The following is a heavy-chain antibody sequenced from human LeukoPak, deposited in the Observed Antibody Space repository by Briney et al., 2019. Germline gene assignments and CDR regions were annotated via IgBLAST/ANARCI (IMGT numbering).Heavy chain of an antibody. Sequence: GRSLRLSCAASGFTFSSYGMHWVRQAPGKGLEWVAVISYDGSNKYYADSVKGRFTIFRDNSKNTLYLQMNSLGAEDTAVYYCAKDFWATSSVDYWGHGTLVTVSS. CDR3: AKDFWATSSVDY. CDR2: ISYDGSNK. CDR1: GFTFSSYG. D-gene: IGHD2/OR15-2a*01. V-gene: IGHV3-30*18. J-gene: IGHJ4*01.